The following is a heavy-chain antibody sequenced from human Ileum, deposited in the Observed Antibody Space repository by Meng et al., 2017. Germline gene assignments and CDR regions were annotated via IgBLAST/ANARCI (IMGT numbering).Heavy chain of an antibody. CDR3: AHIFDS. J-gene: IGHJ4*02. Sequence: QLQLQGAGPGLGVPSGSLSLTCAGSGRSSSSSEWWSWCRQPPGKGLEWIAEMNLGGSPNYNPSLKSRVTMSVDKSNDHLSLQLTSVTAADTAVYYCAHIFDSWGQGTLVTVSS. V-gene: IGHV4-4*02. CDR2: MNLGGSP. CDR1: GRSSSSSEW.